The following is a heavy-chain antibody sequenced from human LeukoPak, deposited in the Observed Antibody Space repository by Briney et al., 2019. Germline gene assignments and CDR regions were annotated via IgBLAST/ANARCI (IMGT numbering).Heavy chain of an antibody. V-gene: IGHV4-4*02. CDR2: IYYSGST. D-gene: IGHD3-10*01. J-gene: IGHJ4*02. Sequence: SGTLSLTCAVSGGSISGSNKWWSWVRQPPGKGLEWIGEIYYSGSTNYNPSLKSRVTISVDKSKNQFSLKLSSVTAADTAVYYCARVEGSGSYYHDYWGQGTLVTVSS. CDR3: ARVEGSGSYYHDY. CDR1: GGSISGSNKW.